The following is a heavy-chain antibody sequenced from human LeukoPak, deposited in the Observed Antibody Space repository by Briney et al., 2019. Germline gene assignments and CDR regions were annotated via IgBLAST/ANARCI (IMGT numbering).Heavy chain of an antibody. CDR2: IYYTGST. CDR3: ARHSGSGSLSRPFDP. D-gene: IGHD3-10*01. V-gene: IGHV4-39*01. CDR1: GGSVTSGGFY. J-gene: IGHJ5*02. Sequence: SEILSLTCSVSGGSVTSGGFYWGWLRQPPGKGPEWIATIYYTGSTYYNPSLQSRVTISIDTSKNQFSLRLTSVTATDTAVYHCARHSGSGSLSRPFDPWGQGTLVTVSS.